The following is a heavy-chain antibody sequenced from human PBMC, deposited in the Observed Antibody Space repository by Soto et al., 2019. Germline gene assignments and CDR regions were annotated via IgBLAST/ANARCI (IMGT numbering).Heavy chain of an antibody. CDR1: GFSFSSHA. Sequence: QVQLVESGGGVVQPGRSLRLSCAASGFSFSSHAMHWVRQAPGKGLEWVAVISYDGSNKYYADSVKGRFTISRDNSKKPLYLQMNSLRAEDTAVYYCARDEYSSSSPQLGYWGQGTLVNVSS. J-gene: IGHJ4*02. CDR3: ARDEYSSSSPQLGY. V-gene: IGHV3-30-3*01. D-gene: IGHD6-6*01. CDR2: ISYDGSNK.